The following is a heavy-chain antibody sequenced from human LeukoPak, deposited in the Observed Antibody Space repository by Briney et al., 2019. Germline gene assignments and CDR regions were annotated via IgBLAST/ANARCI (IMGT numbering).Heavy chain of an antibody. V-gene: IGHV3-66*01. CDR1: GFTFSSNY. D-gene: IGHD4-17*01. CDR3: ARADYGDYGYYYGMDV. CDR2: IYSGGST. J-gene: IGHJ6*02. Sequence: GGSLRLSCAASGFTFSSNYMSWVRQAPGKGLEWVSVIYSGGSTYYADSVKGRFTISRDNSKNTLYLRMNSLRAEDTAVYYCARADYGDYGYYYGMDVWGQGTTVTVSS.